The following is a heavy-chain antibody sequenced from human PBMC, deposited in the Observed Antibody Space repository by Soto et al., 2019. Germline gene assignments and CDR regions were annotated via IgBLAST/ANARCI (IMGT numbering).Heavy chain of an antibody. V-gene: IGHV3-30*18. CDR2: ISYDGSNK. Sequence: GGSLRLSCAASGFTFSSYGMHWVRQAPGKGLEWVAVISYDGSNKYYADSVKGRFTISRDNSKNTLYLQMNSLRAEDTAVYYCAKGVEEVVVTAIPTYFDYWGQGTLVTVSS. CDR1: GFTFSSYG. J-gene: IGHJ4*02. CDR3: AKGVEEVVVTAIPTYFDY. D-gene: IGHD2-21*02.